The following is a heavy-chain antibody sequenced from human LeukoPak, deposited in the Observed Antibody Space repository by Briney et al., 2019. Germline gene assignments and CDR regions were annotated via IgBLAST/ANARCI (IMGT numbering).Heavy chain of an antibody. D-gene: IGHD4-11*01. V-gene: IGHV4-30-4*01. CDR1: GGSISSGDYY. CDR3: ARSTVTQASCDY. J-gene: IGHJ4*02. CDR2: IYYSGST. Sequence: SETLSLTCTVSGGSISSGDYYWSWIRQPPGKGLEWIGYIYYSGSTYYNPSPKSRVTISVDTSKNQFSLKLSSVTAADTVVYYCARSTVTQASCDYWGQGTLVTVSS.